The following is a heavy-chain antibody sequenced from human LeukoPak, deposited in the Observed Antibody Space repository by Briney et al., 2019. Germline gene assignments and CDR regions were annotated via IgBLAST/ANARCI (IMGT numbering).Heavy chain of an antibody. CDR3: AREDFGYSYGYPYYYYYMDV. CDR1: GGSISSGDYY. J-gene: IGHJ6*03. D-gene: IGHD5-18*01. V-gene: IGHV4-30-4*08. CDR2: IYYSGST. Sequence: SQTLSLTCTVPGGSISSGDYYWSWIRQPPGKGLEWIGYIYYSGSTYYNSSLKSRVTISVDTSKNQFSLKLSSVTAADTAVYYCAREDFGYSYGYPYYYYYMDVWGKGTTVTVSS.